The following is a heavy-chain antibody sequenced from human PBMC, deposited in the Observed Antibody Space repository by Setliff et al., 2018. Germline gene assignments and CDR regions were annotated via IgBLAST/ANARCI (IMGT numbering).Heavy chain of an antibody. V-gene: IGHV3-33*06. J-gene: IGHJ4*02. CDR1: EFTFSSYG. Sequence: GGSLRLSCAASEFTFSSYGTYWVRQAPGKGLEWVAVIWYDGRTKYYADSVKGRFTISRDNSKNSLYLQMNDLRAEDTAVYYCAKDLASWSPDRWGLGTLVTVSS. CDR3: AKDLASWSPDR. CDR2: IWYDGRTK. D-gene: IGHD3-3*01.